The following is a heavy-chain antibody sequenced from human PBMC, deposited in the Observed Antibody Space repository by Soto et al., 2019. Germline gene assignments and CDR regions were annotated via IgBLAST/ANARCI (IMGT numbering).Heavy chain of an antibody. CDR1: GFTFRSYG. D-gene: IGHD3-22*01. V-gene: IGHV3-30*18. CDR2: ISYDGSNK. Sequence: LRLSCAASGFTFRSYGMHWVRQAPGKGLEWVAVISYDGSNKYYADSVKGRFTISRDNSKNTLYLQMNSLRAEDTAVYYCAKDHDSSGLDYWGQGTLVTVSS. J-gene: IGHJ4*02. CDR3: AKDHDSSGLDY.